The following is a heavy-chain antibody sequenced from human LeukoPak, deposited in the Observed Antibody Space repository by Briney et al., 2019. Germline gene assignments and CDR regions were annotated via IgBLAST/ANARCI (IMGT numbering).Heavy chain of an antibody. CDR3: AREVSRWPYYFDY. Sequence: SETLSLTCTVSGGSISSYYWSWIRQPPGKGLEWIGYIYYSGSTYYNPSLKSRVTISVDTSKNQFSLKLSSVTAADTAVYYCAREVSRWPYYFDYWGQGTLVTVSS. CDR1: GGSISSYY. V-gene: IGHV4-59*12. D-gene: IGHD4-23*01. J-gene: IGHJ4*02. CDR2: IYYSGST.